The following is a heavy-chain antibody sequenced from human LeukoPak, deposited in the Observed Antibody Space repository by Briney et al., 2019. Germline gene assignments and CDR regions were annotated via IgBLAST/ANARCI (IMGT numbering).Heavy chain of an antibody. CDR3: ARGLSSGWYPPYYFDY. CDR2: INHSGST. J-gene: IGHJ4*02. CDR1: GGSFSGYY. V-gene: IGHV4-34*01. D-gene: IGHD6-19*01. Sequence: PSETLSLTCAVYGGSFSGYYWSWIRQPPGKGLEWIGEINHSGSTNYNPSLKSRVTISVDTSNNQFSLKLSSVTAADTAVYYCARGLSSGWYPPYYFDYWGQGTLVTVSS.